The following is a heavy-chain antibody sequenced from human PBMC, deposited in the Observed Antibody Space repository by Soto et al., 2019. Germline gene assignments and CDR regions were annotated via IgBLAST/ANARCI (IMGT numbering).Heavy chain of an antibody. CDR3: AADGDSSSSGIDY. D-gene: IGHD6-6*01. V-gene: IGHV1-58*01. Sequence: VASVKVSCKASGFTFTSSAVQWVRQARGQRLEWIGWIVVGSGNTNYAQKFQERVTITRDMSTSTAYMELSSLRSEDTAVYYCAADGDSSSSGIDYWGQGTLVTVSS. J-gene: IGHJ4*02. CDR2: IVVGSGNT. CDR1: GFTFTSSA.